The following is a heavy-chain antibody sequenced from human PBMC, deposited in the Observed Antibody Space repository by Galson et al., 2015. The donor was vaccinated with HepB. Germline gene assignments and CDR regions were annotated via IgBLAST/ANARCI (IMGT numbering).Heavy chain of an antibody. V-gene: IGHV3-7*03. CDR2: IKNGGSDT. CDR3: TRDAQNRLVRGTGDYSVMAV. J-gene: IGHJ6*02. D-gene: IGHD3-10*01. Sequence: SLRLSCAASGFTFNTFSMSWVRQAPGKGLEWLANIKNGGSDTYYLDSVRGRFTISRDNAKNSLSLQMNSLRAEDTAVYYCTRDAQNRLVRGTGDYSVMAVWGHGTTVTVSS. CDR1: GFTFNTFS.